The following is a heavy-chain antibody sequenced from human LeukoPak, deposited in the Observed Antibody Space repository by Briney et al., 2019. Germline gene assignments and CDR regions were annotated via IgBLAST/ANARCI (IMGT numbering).Heavy chain of an antibody. Sequence: ASVKVSCKASGGTFSSYAISWVRQAPGQGLEWMGGIIPIFGTANYAQKFQGRVTITTDESTSTAYMELSSLRSEDTAVNYCTRIAAAGTDFDYWGQGTLVTVSS. V-gene: IGHV1-69*05. CDR3: TRIAAAGTDFDY. J-gene: IGHJ4*02. CDR1: GGTFSSYA. CDR2: IIPIFGTA. D-gene: IGHD6-13*01.